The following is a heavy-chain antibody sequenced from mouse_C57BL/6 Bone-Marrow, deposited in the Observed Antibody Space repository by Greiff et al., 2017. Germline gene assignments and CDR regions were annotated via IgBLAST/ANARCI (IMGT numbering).Heavy chain of an antibody. J-gene: IGHJ4*01. CDR3: AKRSMDY. Sequence: QVQLQQSGPGLVAPSHCLSITCTVSGFSLTSYGVSWVRQPPGKGLEWLGVIWGDGSTNYHSALISRLSISNDNSKSKVFLKLNSLHTDDTSTYYCAKRSMDYWGQGTSVTVSS. CDR1: GFSLTSYG. CDR2: IWGDGST. V-gene: IGHV2-3*01.